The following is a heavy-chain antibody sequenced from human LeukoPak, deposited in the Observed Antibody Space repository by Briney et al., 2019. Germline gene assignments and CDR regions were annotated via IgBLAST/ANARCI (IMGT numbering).Heavy chain of an antibody. J-gene: IGHJ4*02. CDR1: GFTFDDYA. CDR2: ISWNSGRM. CDR3: AKDVNYSPSGTFDY. Sequence: PGRSLRLSCAASGFTFDDYAMHWVRQAPGKGLEWVSSISWNSGRMDYADSVKGRFTISRDNAKNSLYLQMNSLRVEDMALYYCAKDVNYSPSGTFDYWGQGTLVTVSP. V-gene: IGHV3-9*03. D-gene: IGHD3-10*01.